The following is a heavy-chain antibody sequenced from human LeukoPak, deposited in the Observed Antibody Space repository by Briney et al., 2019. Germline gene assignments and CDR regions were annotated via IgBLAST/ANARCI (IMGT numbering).Heavy chain of an antibody. CDR2: INTDGSST. CDR1: GFTFSSYW. CDR3: ARDVRYYYDSSGYYQGRDY. D-gene: IGHD3-22*01. J-gene: IGHJ4*02. V-gene: IGHV3-74*01. Sequence: GGSLRLSCAASGFTFSSYWMHWVRQAPGKGLVWVSRINTDGSSTSYADSVKGRFTISRDNAKNTLYLQMNSLRAEDTAVYYCARDVRYYYDSSGYYQGRDYWGQGTLVTVSS.